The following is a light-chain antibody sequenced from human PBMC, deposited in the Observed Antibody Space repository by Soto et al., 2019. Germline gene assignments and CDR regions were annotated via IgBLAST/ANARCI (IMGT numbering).Light chain of an antibody. CDR1: SSDVGGYSF. Sequence: QSVLTQPPSASGSPGQSVTISCTGTSSDVGGYSFVSWYQQHPGKAPKVLIYDVNKRPSGVPDRFSGSKSGNTASLTVSGLQAEDEADDYCSSHEGSDNPFVFGTGTKLTVL. V-gene: IGLV2-8*01. CDR3: SSHEGSDNPFV. CDR2: DVN. J-gene: IGLJ1*01.